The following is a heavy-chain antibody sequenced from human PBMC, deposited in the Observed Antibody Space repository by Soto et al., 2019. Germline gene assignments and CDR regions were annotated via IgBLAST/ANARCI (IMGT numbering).Heavy chain of an antibody. Sequence: SETLSLTCAVYGGSFSGYYWSWIRQPPGKGLEWIGEINHSGSTNYNPSLKSRVTISVDTSKNQFSLKLSSVTAADTAVYYCARGIVVVPAAMRGHGYFDYWGQGTLVTSPQ. CDR3: ARGIVVVPAAMRGHGYFDY. J-gene: IGHJ4*02. CDR1: GGSFSGYY. D-gene: IGHD2-2*01. V-gene: IGHV4-34*01. CDR2: INHSGST.